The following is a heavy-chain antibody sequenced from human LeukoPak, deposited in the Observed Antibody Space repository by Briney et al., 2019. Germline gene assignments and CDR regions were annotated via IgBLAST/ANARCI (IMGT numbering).Heavy chain of an antibody. CDR1: GGTFSSYA. J-gene: IGHJ6*03. Sequence: GASVKVSCTASGGTFSSYAISWVRQAPGQGLEWMGGIIPIFGTANYAQKFQGRVTITADESTSTAYMELSSLRSEDTAVYYCARSGTTMVRRTAYYYYYYMDVWGKGTTVTISS. V-gene: IGHV1-69*13. CDR3: ARSGTTMVRRTAYYYYYYMDV. CDR2: IIPIFGTA. D-gene: IGHD3-10*01.